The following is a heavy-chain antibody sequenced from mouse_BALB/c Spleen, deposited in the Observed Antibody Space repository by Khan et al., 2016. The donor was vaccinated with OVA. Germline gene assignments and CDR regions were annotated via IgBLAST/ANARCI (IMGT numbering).Heavy chain of an antibody. D-gene: IGHD2-14*01. V-gene: IGHV9-3-1*01. CDR2: INTYTGEP. CDR1: GFTFTNYG. J-gene: IGHJ4*01. CDR3: ARVGYNGTMDC. Sequence: QIQLVQSGPELKKPGETVQISCKASGFTFTNYGMNWVKQAPGKGLKWMGWINTYTGEPTFADDFKGRFAFSLKPSVSTAYLQINSLKNEDTATYFCARVGYNGTMDCWGQGTSVTVSS.